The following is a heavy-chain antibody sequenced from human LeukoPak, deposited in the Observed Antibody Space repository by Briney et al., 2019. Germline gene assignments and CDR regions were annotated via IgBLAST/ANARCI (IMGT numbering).Heavy chain of an antibody. CDR1: GLTFNSYA. V-gene: IGHV3-23*01. Sequence: GGSLRLSCAASGLTFNSYAMNWVRQAPGKGLGWVSSISGSGGSTNYADSVKGRFTISRDNSRNTVYLQMNSLRAEDTAVYYCAKSVTADPWGQGTLVTVSS. D-gene: IGHD2-21*02. CDR2: ISGSGGST. CDR3: AKSVTADP. J-gene: IGHJ5*02.